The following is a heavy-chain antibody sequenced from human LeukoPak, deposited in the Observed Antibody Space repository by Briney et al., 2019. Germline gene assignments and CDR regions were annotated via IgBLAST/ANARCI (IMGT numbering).Heavy chain of an antibody. J-gene: IGHJ4*02. CDR2: IYTSGST. V-gene: IGHV4-4*07. D-gene: IGHD3-22*01. Sequence: SETLSLTCTVSGGSISSYYWSWIRQPAGKGLEWIGRIYTSGSTNYNPSLKSRVTMSVDTSKNQFSLKLSSVTAADTAVYYCARSPPGYYDSSGYFDYWGQGTLVTVSS. CDR3: ARSPPGYYDSSGYFDY. CDR1: GGSISSYY.